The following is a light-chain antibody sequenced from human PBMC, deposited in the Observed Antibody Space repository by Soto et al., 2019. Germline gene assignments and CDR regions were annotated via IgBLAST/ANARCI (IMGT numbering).Light chain of an antibody. CDR3: QVWDSSSDNVE. Sequence: SYELTQPPSVSVAPGKTASIICGGNNIGSKSVHWYQQKPGQAPVLVIYYDNDRPSGIPERFSGSNSGKTATLTISGVGAGDEADYYCQVWDSSSDNVEFGGGTKVTVL. CDR2: YDN. J-gene: IGLJ2*01. V-gene: IGLV3-21*04. CDR1: NIGSKS.